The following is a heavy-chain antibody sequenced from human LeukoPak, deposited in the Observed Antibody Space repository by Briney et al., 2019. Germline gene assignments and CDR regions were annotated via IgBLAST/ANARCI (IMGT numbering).Heavy chain of an antibody. D-gene: IGHD3-22*01. J-gene: IGHJ5*02. V-gene: IGHV4-59*08. CDR3: ARITYYYDSSGYLDWFDP. CDR2: IYYSGST. CDR1: GASISNYY. Sequence: SETLSLTCTVSGASISNYYWSWIRQPPGKGLEWIGYIYYSGSTNYNPSLKSRVTISVDTSKNQFSLKLSSVTAADTALYYCARITYYYDSSGYLDWFDPWGQGTLVTVSS.